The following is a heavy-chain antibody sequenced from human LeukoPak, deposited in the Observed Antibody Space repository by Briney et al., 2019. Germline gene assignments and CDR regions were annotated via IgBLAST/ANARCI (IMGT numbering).Heavy chain of an antibody. CDR3: ARGYGGLDSADYYYGMDV. CDR2: IIPIFGTA. D-gene: IGHD4-17*01. Sequence: ASVKVSCKASGGTFSSYAISWVRQAPGQGLEWMGGIIPIFGTANYAQKFQGRVTITADKSTSTAYMELSSLRSEDTAVYYCARGYGGLDSADYYYGMDVWGKGTTVTVSS. V-gene: IGHV1-69*06. CDR1: GGTFSSYA. J-gene: IGHJ6*04.